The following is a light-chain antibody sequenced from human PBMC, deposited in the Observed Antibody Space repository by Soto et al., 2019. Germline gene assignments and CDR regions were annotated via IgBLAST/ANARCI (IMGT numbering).Light chain of an antibody. CDR2: GGS. CDR3: QQYSASPIS. CDR1: QSVSSTY. Sequence: EVVLTQPPGTLSLAPGERATLSCRASQSVSSTYLTWYQQRPGQAPRLVIYGGSRRATGIPDRFSGSGSGTDFTLTISRLEPEDFAVYYCQQYSASPISFGQGTRLEIK. J-gene: IGKJ5*01. V-gene: IGKV3-20*01.